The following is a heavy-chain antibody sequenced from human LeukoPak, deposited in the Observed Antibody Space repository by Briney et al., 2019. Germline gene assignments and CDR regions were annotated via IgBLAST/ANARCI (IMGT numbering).Heavy chain of an antibody. CDR3: ARDPQWLVYYYYYYGMDV. D-gene: IGHD6-19*01. CDR1: GFSFSAYW. Sequence: PGGSLRLSCAASGFSFSAYWMHWVRQAPGKGLEWVSSISSSSSYIYYADSVKGRFTISRDNAKNSLYLQMNSLRAEDTAVYYCARDPQWLVYYYYYYGMDVWGQGTTVTVSS. J-gene: IGHJ6*02. V-gene: IGHV3-21*01. CDR2: ISSSSSYI.